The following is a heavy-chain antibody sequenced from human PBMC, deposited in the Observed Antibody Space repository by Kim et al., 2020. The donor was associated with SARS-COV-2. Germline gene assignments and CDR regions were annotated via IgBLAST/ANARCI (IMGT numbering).Heavy chain of an antibody. J-gene: IGHJ5*02. D-gene: IGHD1-1*01. CDR3: SKGPRSTTHPFGP. CDR1: AFTSDEYA. V-gene: IGHV3-43*02. Sequence: GGSLRLSCAASAFTSDEYAMHWVRQAPGKGLEWVALISDDGAFTAYADSVKGRFTVSRDSNKSSLYLQMNSLRVEDTGLYYCSKGPRSTTHPFGPWGPGTLVTVS. CDR2: ISDDGAFT.